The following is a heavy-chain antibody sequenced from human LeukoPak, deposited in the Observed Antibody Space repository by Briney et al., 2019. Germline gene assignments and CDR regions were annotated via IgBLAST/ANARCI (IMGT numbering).Heavy chain of an antibody. CDR2: INHSGST. Sequence: SETLSLTCAVYGGSFSGYYWSWIRQPPGKGLEWIGEINHSGSTNYNPSLKSRVTISVDTSKHQFSLKLSSVTAADTAVYYCARRGTRLLWFGESRDANWFDPWGQGTLVTVSS. CDR1: GGSFSGYY. CDR3: ARRGTRLLWFGESRDANWFDP. V-gene: IGHV4-34*01. J-gene: IGHJ5*02. D-gene: IGHD3-10*01.